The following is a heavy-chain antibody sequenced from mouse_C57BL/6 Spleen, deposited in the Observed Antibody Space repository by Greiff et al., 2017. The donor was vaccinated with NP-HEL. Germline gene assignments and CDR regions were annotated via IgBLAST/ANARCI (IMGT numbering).Heavy chain of an antibody. CDR1: GYTFTSYW. CDR2: IDPSDSYT. V-gene: IGHV1-59*01. Sequence: QVQLQQPGAELVRPGTSVKLSCKASGYTFTSYWMHWVKQRPGQGLEWIGVIDPSDSYTNYNQKFKGKATLTVDTSSSTAYMQLSSLTSEDSAVYYCARSDDGYLYAMDYWGQGTSVTVSS. J-gene: IGHJ4*01. CDR3: ARSDDGYLYAMDY. D-gene: IGHD2-3*01.